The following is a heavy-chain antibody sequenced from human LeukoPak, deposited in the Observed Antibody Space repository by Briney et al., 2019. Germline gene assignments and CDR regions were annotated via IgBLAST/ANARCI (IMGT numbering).Heavy chain of an antibody. J-gene: IGHJ4*02. V-gene: IGHV4-34*01. CDR2: INHSGST. CDR1: GGSFSGYY. CDR3: ASLVWFGESN. D-gene: IGHD3-10*01. Sequence: PSETLSLTCAVYGGSFSGYYWSWIRQPPGKGLEWIGEINHSGSTNYNPSLKSRVTISVDTSKNQFSLKLSSVTAADTALYYCASLVWFGESNWGQGTLVTASS.